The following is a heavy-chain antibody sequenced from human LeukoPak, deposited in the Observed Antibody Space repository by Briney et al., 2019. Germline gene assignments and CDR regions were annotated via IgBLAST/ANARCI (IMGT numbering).Heavy chain of an antibody. D-gene: IGHD3-22*01. V-gene: IGHV1-18*01. CDR2: ISAYNANT. CDR3: VREVSEPYYDDSSGYYYFDY. J-gene: IGHJ4*02. CDR1: GYTFTSYG. Sequence: GASVNVSCKASGYTFTSYGISWVRQAPGQGLEWMGWISAYNANTNYAQKLQGRVTMTTDTSTSTAYMELRSLRSDDTAVYYCVREVSEPYYDDSSGYYYFDYWGQGTLVTVSS.